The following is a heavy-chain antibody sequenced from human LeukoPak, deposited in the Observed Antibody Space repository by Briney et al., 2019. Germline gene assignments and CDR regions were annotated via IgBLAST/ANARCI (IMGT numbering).Heavy chain of an antibody. J-gene: IGHJ4*02. CDR2: IKQDGSDK. Sequence: QTGGSLRLSCAASGFTFSSYWMSWVRQAPGKELEWVANIKQDGSDKYYVDSVKGRFTISRDNAKNSLYLQMNSLRADDTAVYYCAVNWNYVPYWGQGVLVTVSS. V-gene: IGHV3-7*01. D-gene: IGHD1-7*01. CDR1: GFTFSSYW. CDR3: AVNWNYVPY.